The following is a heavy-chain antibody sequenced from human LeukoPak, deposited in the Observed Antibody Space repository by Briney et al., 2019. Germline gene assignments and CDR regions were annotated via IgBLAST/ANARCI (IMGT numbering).Heavy chain of an antibody. D-gene: IGHD1-1*01. CDR2: VWYEGREK. V-gene: IGHV3-33*06. J-gene: IGHJ4*02. CDR3: AKDLTTGTLSFDY. Sequence: GGSLRLSCAASGFTFSSYCMHWVRQAPGKGLEGVAVVWYEGREKYYADSVKGRFTISRDNSKNTLYLQMNSLRAEDTAVYYCAKDLTTGTLSFDYWGQGNLVTVSS. CDR1: GFTFSSYC.